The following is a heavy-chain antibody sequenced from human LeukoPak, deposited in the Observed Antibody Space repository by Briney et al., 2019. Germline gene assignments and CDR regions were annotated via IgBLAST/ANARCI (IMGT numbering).Heavy chain of an antibody. Sequence: SETLSLTCTVSGGSISSGGYYWSWIRQHPGNGLEWIGYIYYSGSTYYNPSLKSRVTISVDTSKNQFSLKLSSVTAADTAVYYCARVDYDYVWGSYRFSHNWFDPWGQGTLVTVSS. J-gene: IGHJ5*02. CDR1: GGSISSGGYY. D-gene: IGHD3-16*02. CDR2: IYYSGST. V-gene: IGHV4-31*03. CDR3: ARVDYDYVWGSYRFSHNWFDP.